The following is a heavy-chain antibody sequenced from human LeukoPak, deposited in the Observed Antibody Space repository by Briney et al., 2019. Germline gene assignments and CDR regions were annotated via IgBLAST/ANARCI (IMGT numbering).Heavy chain of an antibody. V-gene: IGHV1-8*03. CDR1: GYTFTSYD. CDR3: ARGPLLRFLKTRPYYFDY. D-gene: IGHD3-3*01. CDR2: MNPNSGNT. Sequence: VASVKVSCKASGYTFTSYDINWVRQATGQGLEWMGWMNPNSGNTGYAQKFQGRVTITRNTSISTAYMELSSLRSEDTAVYYCARGPLLRFLKTRPYYFDYWGQGTLVTVSS. J-gene: IGHJ4*02.